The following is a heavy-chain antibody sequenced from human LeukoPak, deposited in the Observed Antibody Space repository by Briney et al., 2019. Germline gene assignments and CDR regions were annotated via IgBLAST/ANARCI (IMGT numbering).Heavy chain of an antibody. CDR3: ARVNLALGVPAARVAKYYYYGMDV. Sequence: PSETLSLTCAVYGGSFSGYYWSWIRQPPGKGLEWIGEINHSGSTNYNPSLKRRVNISVDTSKNQFSLKLSSVTAADTAVYYCARVNLALGVPAARVAKYYYYGMDVWGQGTTVTVSS. D-gene: IGHD2-2*01. CDR2: INHSGST. V-gene: IGHV4-34*01. CDR1: GGSFSGYY. J-gene: IGHJ6*02.